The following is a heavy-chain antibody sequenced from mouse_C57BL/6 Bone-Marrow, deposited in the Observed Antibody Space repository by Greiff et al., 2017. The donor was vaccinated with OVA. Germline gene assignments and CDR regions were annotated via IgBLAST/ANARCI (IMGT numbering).Heavy chain of an antibody. J-gene: IGHJ3*01. Sequence: QVQLQQPGAELVKPGASVKMSCKASGYTFTSYWITWVKQRPGQGLEWIGDIYPGSGSTNYNEKFKSKATLTVDTSSSTAYMQLSSLTSEDSAVYYCAKGGIYYYGSSYVEFAYWGQGTLVTVAA. CDR1: GYTFTSYW. D-gene: IGHD1-1*01. V-gene: IGHV1-55*01. CDR3: AKGGIYYYGSSYVEFAY. CDR2: IYPGSGST.